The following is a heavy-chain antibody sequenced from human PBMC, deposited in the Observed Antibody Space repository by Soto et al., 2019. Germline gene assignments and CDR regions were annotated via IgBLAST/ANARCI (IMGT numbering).Heavy chain of an antibody. V-gene: IGHV3-23*01. CDR3: AKAHCSGGSCSSVTDAFDI. D-gene: IGHD2-15*01. CDR2: ISGSGGST. Sequence: GGSLRLSCAASGFTFSSYAMSWVRQAPGKGLEWVSAISGSGGSTYYADSVKGRFTISRDNSKNTLYLQMNSRRAEDTAVYYCAKAHCSGGSCSSVTDAFDIWGQGTMVTVSS. CDR1: GFTFSSYA. J-gene: IGHJ3*02.